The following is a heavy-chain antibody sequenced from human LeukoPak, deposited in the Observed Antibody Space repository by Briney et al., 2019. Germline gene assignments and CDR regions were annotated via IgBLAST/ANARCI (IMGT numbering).Heavy chain of an antibody. CDR1: LGSICRGNYC. V-gene: IGHV4-31*03. Sequence: SEALSLTCIVSLGSICRGNYCWSWVRQHRGKCHEWLGYIYYSGSTYYNPSLKSRVTISVDTSKNQFSLKLSSVTAADTAVYYSARDLAAAGSDYFDYWGQGTLVTVSS. CDR3: ARDLAAAGSDYFDY. CDR2: IYYSGST. D-gene: IGHD6-13*01. J-gene: IGHJ4*02.